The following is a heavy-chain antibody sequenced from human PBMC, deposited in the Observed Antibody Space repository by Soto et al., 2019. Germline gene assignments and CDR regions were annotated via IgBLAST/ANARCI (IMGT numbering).Heavy chain of an antibody. D-gene: IGHD3-22*01. Sequence: GGSLRLSCAASGFTFDDYGMSWARQAPGKGLEWVSGVNWNGGSTGYADSVKGRFTISRDNAKNSIYLQMDSLRADDTAVYYCAKNPGYYYDSTGYHFDYWGQGTLVTVSS. CDR3: AKNPGYYYDSTGYHFDY. CDR1: GFTFDDYG. V-gene: IGHV3-20*04. CDR2: VNWNGGST. J-gene: IGHJ4*02.